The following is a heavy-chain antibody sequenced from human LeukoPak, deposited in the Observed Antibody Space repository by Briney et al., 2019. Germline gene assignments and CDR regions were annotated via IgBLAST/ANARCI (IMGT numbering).Heavy chain of an antibody. V-gene: IGHV4-39*07. CDR3: ARRSRVWVGALLIPKYFDY. Sequence: SETLSLTCTVSGGSISSSSYYWSWIRQPPGKGLEWIGEINHSGSTNYNPSLKSRVTIPVDTSKNQFSLKLSSVTAADTAVYYCARRSRVWVGALLIPKYFDYWGQGTLVTVSS. D-gene: IGHD1-26*01. CDR1: GGSISSSSYY. J-gene: IGHJ4*02. CDR2: INHSGST.